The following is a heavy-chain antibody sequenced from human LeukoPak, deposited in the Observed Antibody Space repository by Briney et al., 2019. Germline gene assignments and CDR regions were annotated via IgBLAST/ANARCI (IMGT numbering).Heavy chain of an antibody. Sequence: GASVKVSCKASGYTFTGYHIHWVRQAPGQGLEWVGWINPNFGGTNYAQRFQGRVTMTRDTSISTAYMELSRLRSDDTAVYYCARDPYYDFWSGVYWFDPWGQGTLVTVSS. CDR2: INPNFGGT. CDR1: GYTFTGYH. CDR3: ARDPYYDFWSGVYWFDP. D-gene: IGHD3-3*01. V-gene: IGHV1-2*02. J-gene: IGHJ5*02.